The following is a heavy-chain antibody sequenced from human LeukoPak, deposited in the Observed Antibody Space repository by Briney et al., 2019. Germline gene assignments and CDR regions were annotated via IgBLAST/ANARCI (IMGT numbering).Heavy chain of an antibody. CDR1: GFTFSSYW. V-gene: IGHV3-7*04. CDR3: AKETLVRGVIITFPYFDY. CDR2: IKQDGSEK. J-gene: IGHJ4*02. D-gene: IGHD3-10*01. Sequence: GGSLRLSCTASGFTFSSYWMTWVRQAPGKGLEWVANIKQDGSEKYYADSVKGRFTISRDNSKNTLYLQMNSLRAEDTAVYYCAKETLVRGVIITFPYFDYWGQGTLVTVSS.